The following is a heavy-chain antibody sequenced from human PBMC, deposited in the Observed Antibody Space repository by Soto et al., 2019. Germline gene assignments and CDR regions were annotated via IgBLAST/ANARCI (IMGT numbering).Heavy chain of an antibody. J-gene: IGHJ5*02. D-gene: IGHD6-19*01. Sequence: EVQLVESGGGLVQPGGSLRLSCAAFGFTFSSYSMNWVRQAPGKGLEWVSYISSSGSTIYYADSVKGRFTISRDNAKNSLYLQMNSLRAEDTAVYYCARDPDSSGWYNWFDPWGQGTLVTVSS. CDR2: ISSSGSTI. V-gene: IGHV3-48*01. CDR3: ARDPDSSGWYNWFDP. CDR1: GFTFSSYS.